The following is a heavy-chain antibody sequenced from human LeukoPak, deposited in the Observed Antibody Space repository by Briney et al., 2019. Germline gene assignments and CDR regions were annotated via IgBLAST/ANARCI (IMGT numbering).Heavy chain of an antibody. Sequence: PGGSLRLPCAASGFTFSDYYMTWIRHAPGKGLETVAYISGSGSVIVYADSVKGRFTISRDNAQNSLYLQMNSLRDEDTAVYYCSRDPRPCDYWGQGTLVTVSS. V-gene: IGHV3-11*04. J-gene: IGHJ4*02. CDR2: ISGSGSVI. CDR3: SRDPRPCDY. CDR1: GFTFSDYY.